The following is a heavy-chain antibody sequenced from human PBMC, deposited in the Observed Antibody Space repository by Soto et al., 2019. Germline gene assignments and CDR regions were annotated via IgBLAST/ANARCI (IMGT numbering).Heavy chain of an antibody. CDR1: GGSVSSDDYS. CDR3: ARAMANYFDY. D-gene: IGHD2-8*01. V-gene: IGHV4-31*03. Sequence: QVQLQESGPGLVKPSQTLSVTCTVSGGSVSSDDYSWSWIRQHPGKGLEWMGYIRDSGRTYYNPSLEGRVTISVDTSKNQFSLRLRSVTAADTAVYYCARAMANYFDYWGQGTLVTASS. J-gene: IGHJ4*02. CDR2: IRDSGRT.